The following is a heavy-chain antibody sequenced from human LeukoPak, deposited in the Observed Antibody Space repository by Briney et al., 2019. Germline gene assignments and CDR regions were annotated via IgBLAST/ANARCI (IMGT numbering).Heavy chain of an antibody. CDR1: GYSISSGYY. V-gene: IGHV4-38-2*02. D-gene: IGHD4-23*01. Sequence: SETLSLTCTVSGYSISSGYYWGWIRQPPGKGLEWIGSIYHSGSTYYNPSLKSRVTISVDTSKNQFSLKLSSVTAADTAVYYCARDNYGGAFDIWGQGTMVTVSS. CDR3: ARDNYGGAFDI. J-gene: IGHJ3*02. CDR2: IYHSGST.